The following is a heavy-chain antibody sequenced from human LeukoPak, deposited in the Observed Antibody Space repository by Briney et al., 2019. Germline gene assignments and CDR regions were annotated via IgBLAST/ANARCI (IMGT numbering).Heavy chain of an antibody. CDR1: GGSISSSSYY. CDR2: IYYSGST. D-gene: IGHD2-8*02. V-gene: IGHV4-39*02. Sequence: SETLSLTCTVSGGSISSSSYYWGWIRQPPDKGLEWIGSIYYSGSTYYNPSLKSRVTISVDTSKNQLSLKLSSVTAADTAVYYCARELLGAFDIWGQGTMVTVSS. J-gene: IGHJ3*02. CDR3: ARELLGAFDI.